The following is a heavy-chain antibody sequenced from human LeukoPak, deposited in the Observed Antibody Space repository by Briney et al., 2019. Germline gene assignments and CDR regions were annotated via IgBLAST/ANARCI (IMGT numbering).Heavy chain of an antibody. CDR1: GFTFSSYG. CDR3: AKDWGSSSYY. V-gene: IGHV3-7*03. J-gene: IGHJ4*02. Sequence: GGSLRLSCAASGFTFSSYGMYWVRQAPGKGLEWVANIKQDGSEKYYVDSVKGRFTISRDNSKNTLYLQMNSLRAEDTAVYYCAKDWGSSSYYWGQGTLVTVSS. CDR2: IKQDGSEK. D-gene: IGHD6-6*01.